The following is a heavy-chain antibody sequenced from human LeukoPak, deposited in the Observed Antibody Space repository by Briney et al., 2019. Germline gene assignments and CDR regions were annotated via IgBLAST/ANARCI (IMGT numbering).Heavy chain of an antibody. V-gene: IGHV4-59*01. CDR3: ASRDYGDYGNGAFDI. J-gene: IGHJ3*02. Sequence: KPSETLSLTCTVSGGSISSYYWSWIRQPPGKGLEWIGYIYYSGSTNYNPSLKSRVTISVDTSKNQFSLKLSSVTAADTAVYYCASRDYGDYGNGAFDIWGQGTMVTVSS. CDR2: IYYSGST. D-gene: IGHD4-17*01. CDR1: GGSISSYY.